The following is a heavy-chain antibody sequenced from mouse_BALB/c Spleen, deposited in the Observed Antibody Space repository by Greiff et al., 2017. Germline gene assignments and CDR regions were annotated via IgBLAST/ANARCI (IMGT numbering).Heavy chain of an antibody. V-gene: IGHV5-17*02. CDR2: ISSGSSTI. CDR1: GFTFSSFG. D-gene: IGHD2-4*01. Sequence: EVQRVESGGGLVQPGGSRKLSCAASGFTFSSFGMHWVRQAPEKGLEWVAYISSGSSTIYYADTVKGRFTISRDNPKNTLFLQMTSLRSEDTAMYYCARSDYDCFAYWGQGTLVTVSA. J-gene: IGHJ3*01. CDR3: ARSDYDCFAY.